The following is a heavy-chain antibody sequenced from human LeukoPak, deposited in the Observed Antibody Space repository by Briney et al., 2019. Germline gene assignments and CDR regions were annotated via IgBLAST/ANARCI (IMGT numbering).Heavy chain of an antibody. CDR3: ARGGGDFWLDY. Sequence: ASVKVSCKASGYTFTNYYMYWVRQAPGQGLEWMGIINPSGGSTTYAQKFKARVTVTRDTSTSTVYMDLSSLRSGDTAVYYCARGGGDFWLDYWGQGTLVTVSS. J-gene: IGHJ4*02. CDR1: GYTFTNYY. D-gene: IGHD3/OR15-3a*01. V-gene: IGHV1-46*01. CDR2: INPSGGST.